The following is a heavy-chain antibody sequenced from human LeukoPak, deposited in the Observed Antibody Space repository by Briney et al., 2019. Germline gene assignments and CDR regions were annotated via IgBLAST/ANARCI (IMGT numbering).Heavy chain of an antibody. CDR3: ARTRPGSSGGKVLGHWFDP. Sequence: SVKVSCKASGYTFTGYYMHWVRQAPGQGLEWMGWINPNSGGTNYAQKFQGRVTMTRDTSISTAYMELSRLRSDDTAVYYCARTRPGSSGGKVLGHWFDPWGQGTLVTISS. CDR1: GYTFTGYY. J-gene: IGHJ5*02. CDR2: INPNSGGT. D-gene: IGHD2-15*01. V-gene: IGHV1-2*02.